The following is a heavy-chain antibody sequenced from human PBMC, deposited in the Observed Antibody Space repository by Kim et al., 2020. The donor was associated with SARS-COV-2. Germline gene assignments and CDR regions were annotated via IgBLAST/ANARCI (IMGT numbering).Heavy chain of an antibody. V-gene: IGHV1-46*01. J-gene: IGHJ4*02. CDR3: ATGAAATGN. Sequence: DGRTTYAQKFQGRVTVTRDTSTNTVYMEMNSLRSDDTAVYYCATGAAATGNWGQGTQVTVSS. CDR2: DGRT. D-gene: IGHD6-13*01.